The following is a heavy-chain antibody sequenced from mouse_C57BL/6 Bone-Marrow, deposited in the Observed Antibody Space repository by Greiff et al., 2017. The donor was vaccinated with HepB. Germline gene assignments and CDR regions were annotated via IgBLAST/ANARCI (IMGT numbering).Heavy chain of an antibody. CDR1: GFNIKDDY. CDR2: IDPENGDT. V-gene: IGHV14-4*01. Sequence: VQLKQSGAELVRPGASVKLSCTASGFNIKDDYMHWVKQRPEQGLEWIGWIDPENGDTEYASKFQGKATITADTSSNTAYLQLSSLTSEDTAVYYGTTYYDYPWFAYWGQGTLVTVSA. D-gene: IGHD2-4*01. CDR3: TTYYDYPWFAY. J-gene: IGHJ3*01.